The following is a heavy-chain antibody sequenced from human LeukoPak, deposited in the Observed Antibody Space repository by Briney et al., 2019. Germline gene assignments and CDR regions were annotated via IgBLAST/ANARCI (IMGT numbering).Heavy chain of an antibody. CDR2: IYYSGST. V-gene: IGHV4-30-4*01. J-gene: IGHJ4*02. CDR3: GRDTGGYGYVDY. D-gene: IGHD5-18*01. CDR1: GGSISRGDYY. Sequence: SETLSLTCTVSGGSISRGDYYWSRIRQPPGRGLEWIGYIYYSGSTYYNPSLKSRLVISVDTSKNQFSLKLNSVTAADTAVYYCGRDTGGYGYVDYWGQGTLVTVSS.